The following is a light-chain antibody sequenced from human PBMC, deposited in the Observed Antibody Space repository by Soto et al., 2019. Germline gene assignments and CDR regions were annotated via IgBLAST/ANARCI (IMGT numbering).Light chain of an antibody. CDR2: GAS. Sequence: IVMTQSPATLSVSPGERATLSCSASQSVSSNLAWYQQIQGQAPSNLLYGASTSADGVAARLSGSGSGTEYTITISSLQSEDFVVTYCQQYNNWTPCTFGGGTKVDI. CDR3: QQYNNWTPCT. CDR1: QSVSSN. J-gene: IGKJ4*01. V-gene: IGKV3-15*01.